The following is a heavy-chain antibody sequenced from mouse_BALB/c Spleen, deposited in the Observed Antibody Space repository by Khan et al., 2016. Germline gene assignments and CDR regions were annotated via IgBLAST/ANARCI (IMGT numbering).Heavy chain of an antibody. D-gene: IGHD1-1*01. CDR3: YYGSSYWYFDV. J-gene: IGHJ1*01. V-gene: IGHV3-8*02. CDR1: GDSITSGY. CDR2: ISYSGST. Sequence: EVKLEVSGPSLVKPSQTLSLTCSVTGDSITSGYWNWIRKFPGNKLEYMGYISYSGSTYYNPSLKSRISITRDTSKNQYYLQLNSVTTEDTATYXCYYGSSYWYFDVWGAGTTVTVSS.